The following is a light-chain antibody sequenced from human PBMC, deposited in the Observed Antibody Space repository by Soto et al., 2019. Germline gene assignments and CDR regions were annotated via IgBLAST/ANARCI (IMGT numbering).Light chain of an antibody. CDR1: QSLSSSS. CDR2: GAS. CDR3: QQYDSSPRT. J-gene: IGKJ1*01. Sequence: ILLTQSPGTLSISPAEIATLSFSASQSLSSSSLAWYQQKPGQAPRLLISGASSRAADIPDRFSGSGSGTDFTLTINRLEPEDFAVYYCQQYDSSPRTFGQGTKVDIK. V-gene: IGKV3-20*01.